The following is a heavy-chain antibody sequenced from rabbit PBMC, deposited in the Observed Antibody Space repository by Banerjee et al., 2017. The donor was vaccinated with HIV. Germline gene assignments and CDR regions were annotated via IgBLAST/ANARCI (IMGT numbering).Heavy chain of an antibody. Sequence: QEQLVESGGGLVKPEGSLTLTCTASGFSFSNYYVLCLVRQAPVKGLEWVAGSNTYSGNGVDASWAKGRFSITKTSSTTVTLQMTSLTAADTATYFCARDLAGVICWNFNFWGPGTLVTVS. D-gene: IGHD4-1*01. CDR3: ARDLAGVICWNFNF. CDR2: SNTYSGNG. J-gene: IGHJ4*01. CDR1: GFSFSNYYV. V-gene: IGHV1S45*01.